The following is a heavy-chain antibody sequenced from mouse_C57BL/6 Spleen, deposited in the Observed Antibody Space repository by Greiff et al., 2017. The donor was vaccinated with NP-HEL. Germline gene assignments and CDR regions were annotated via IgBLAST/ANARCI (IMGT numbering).Heavy chain of an antibody. D-gene: IGHD4-1*01. CDR1: GFTFSDYY. J-gene: IGHJ2*01. Sequence: EVMLVESEGGLVQPGSSMKLSCTASGFTFSDYYMAWVRQVPEKGLEWVANINYDGSSTYYLDSLKSRFIISRDNAKNILYLQMSSLKSEDTATYYCARETGTGSFDYWGQGTTLTVSS. CDR2: INYDGSST. V-gene: IGHV5-16*01. CDR3: ARETGTGSFDY.